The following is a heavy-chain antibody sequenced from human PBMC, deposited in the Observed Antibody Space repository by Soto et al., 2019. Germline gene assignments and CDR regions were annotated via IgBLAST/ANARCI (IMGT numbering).Heavy chain of an antibody. CDR2: ISSSGSTI. V-gene: IGHV3-48*03. CDR3: ARDPHYSMYYYYYGMDV. J-gene: IGHJ6*02. CDR1: GFTFSSYE. D-gene: IGHD4-4*01. Sequence: PVGSLRLSCAASGFTFSSYEMNWVRQAPGKGLEWVSYISSSGSTIYYADSVKGRFTISRDNAKNSLYLQMNSLRAEDTAVYYCARDPHYSMYYYYYGMDVWGQGTTVTVSS.